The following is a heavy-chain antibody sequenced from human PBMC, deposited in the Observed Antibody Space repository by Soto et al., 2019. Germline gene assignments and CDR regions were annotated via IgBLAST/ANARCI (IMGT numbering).Heavy chain of an antibody. D-gene: IGHD5-18*01. Sequence: GGSLRLSCADSGFTFSGYDMNWVRQAPGKGLDWVSYISPSGGSIFYADSVKGRFTISRDNAKNSLYLQMNSLRAEDTAVYSCARSRGYSYGLDYWGQGTLVTVSS. V-gene: IGHV3-48*01. CDR2: ISPSGGSI. CDR3: ARSRGYSYGLDY. J-gene: IGHJ4*02. CDR1: GFTFSGYD.